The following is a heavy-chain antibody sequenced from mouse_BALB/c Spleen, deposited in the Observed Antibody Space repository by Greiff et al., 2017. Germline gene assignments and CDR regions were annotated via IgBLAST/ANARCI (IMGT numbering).Heavy chain of an antibody. D-gene: IGHD1-2*01. CDR2: ISSGGST. J-gene: IGHJ3*01. CDR1: GFTFSSYA. CDR3: ARAGTTARFAY. Sequence: EVKLVESGGGLVKPGGSLKLSCAASGFTFSSYAMSWVRQTPEKRLEWVASISSGGSTYYPDSVKGRFTISRDNARNILYLQMSSLRSEDTAMYYCARAGTTARFAYWGQGTLVTVSA. V-gene: IGHV5-6-5*01.